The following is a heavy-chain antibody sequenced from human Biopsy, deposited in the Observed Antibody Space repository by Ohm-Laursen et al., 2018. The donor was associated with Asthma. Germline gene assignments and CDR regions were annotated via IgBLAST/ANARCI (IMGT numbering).Heavy chain of an antibody. CDR1: GFTFSSYA. Sequence: LRLSCTASGFTFSSYAMSWVRQAPGKGLEWIGNIYKSGQVYYNLPLKSRVTISVDTSKNQFSLQLRSVTAADMAVYYCARQKLVAAEGPFDMWGQGTMVIVSS. D-gene: IGHD1-26*01. CDR3: ARQKLVAAEGPFDM. J-gene: IGHJ3*02. V-gene: IGHV4-59*04. CDR2: IYKSGQV.